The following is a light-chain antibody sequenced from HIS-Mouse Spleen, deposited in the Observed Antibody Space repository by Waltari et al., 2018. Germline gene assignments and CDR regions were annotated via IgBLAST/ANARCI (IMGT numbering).Light chain of an antibody. J-gene: IGLJ3*02. Sequence: QSALTQPASVSGSPGPSITISCTGPSSDVGSYNLVSGYQQHPGKAPKLMIYEGSKRPSGVSNRFSGSKSGNTASLTISGLQAEDEADYYCCSYAGSSTWVFGGGTKLTVL. CDR2: EGS. CDR3: CSYAGSSTWV. V-gene: IGLV2-23*01. CDR1: SSDVGSYNL.